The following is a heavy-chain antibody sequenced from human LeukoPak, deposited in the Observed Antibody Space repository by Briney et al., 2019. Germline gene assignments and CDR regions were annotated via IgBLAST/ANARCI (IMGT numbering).Heavy chain of an antibody. CDR2: IIPIFGTA. CDR3: ARVALADPYYDFWSGYQYLDY. Sequence: SVKVSCKASGGTFSSYAISWVRQAPGQGLEWMGGIIPIFGTANYAQKFQGRVTITADESTSTAYMEPSSLRSEDTAVYYCARVALADPYYDFWSGYQYLDYWGQGTLVTVSS. V-gene: IGHV1-69*13. J-gene: IGHJ4*02. CDR1: GGTFSSYA. D-gene: IGHD3-3*01.